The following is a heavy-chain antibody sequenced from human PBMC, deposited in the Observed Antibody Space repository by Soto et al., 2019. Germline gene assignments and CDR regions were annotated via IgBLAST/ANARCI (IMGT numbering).Heavy chain of an antibody. Sequence: PSETLSLTCDVSGYSISNIIYWGWIRRPPGKGPEWIGSLSRSGGTYRNPSLRSRVTISVDRSKNHFSLQLRSVTAADTAVYYCAAGTLPGTRFYGMDVWGPGTTVTAP. V-gene: IGHV4-38-2*01. CDR3: AAGTLPGTRFYGMDV. CDR1: GYSISNIIY. D-gene: IGHD1-7*01. J-gene: IGHJ6*02. CDR2: LSRSGGT.